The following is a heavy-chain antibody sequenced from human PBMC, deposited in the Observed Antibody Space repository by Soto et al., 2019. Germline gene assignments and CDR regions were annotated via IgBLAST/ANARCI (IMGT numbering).Heavy chain of an antibody. J-gene: IGHJ4*02. CDR1: GYSFTSYW. V-gene: IGHV5-51*01. D-gene: IGHD6-13*01. CDR3: ARFSGSSWHYFDY. CDR2: IYPDDSDT. Sequence: GESLKISCKGSGYSFTSYWIGWVRQMPGKGLEWMGIIYPDDSDTRYSPSFQGQVTISADKSISTAYLQWSSLRASDTALYYCARFSGSSWHYFDYWGQRTLVTVSS.